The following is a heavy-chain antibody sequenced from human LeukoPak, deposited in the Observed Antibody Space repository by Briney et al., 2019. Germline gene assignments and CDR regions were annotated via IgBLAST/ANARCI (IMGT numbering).Heavy chain of an antibody. CDR1: GGSISSSSYY. Sequence: PSETLSLTCTVSGGSISSSSYYWGWIRQPPGKGLEWIGSIYYSGSTYYNPSLKSRVTISVDTSKNQFSLKLSSVTAADTAVYYCARRVDGVYDAFDIWGQGTMVAVSS. D-gene: IGHD6-6*01. CDR3: ARRVDGVYDAFDI. CDR2: IYYSGST. J-gene: IGHJ3*02. V-gene: IGHV4-39*01.